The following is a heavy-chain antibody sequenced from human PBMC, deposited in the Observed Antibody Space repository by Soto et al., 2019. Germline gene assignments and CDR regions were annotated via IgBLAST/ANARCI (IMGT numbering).Heavy chain of an antibody. Sequence: QITLKESGPTLVKPTQTLTLTCTFSGFSLSTSGVGAGWIRQPPGKALEWLVVIYWDDDKRYSPSLKSRLTITKDTSKNPVVLTMTHMDPVDTATYYCAHRLCYGSGSDYFDYWGQGTLVTVSS. CDR1: GFSLSTSGVG. CDR2: IYWDDDK. V-gene: IGHV2-5*02. D-gene: IGHD3-10*01. CDR3: AHRLCYGSGSDYFDY. J-gene: IGHJ4*02.